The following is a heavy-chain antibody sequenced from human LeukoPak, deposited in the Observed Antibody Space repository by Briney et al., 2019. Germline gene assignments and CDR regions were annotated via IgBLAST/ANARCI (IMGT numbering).Heavy chain of an antibody. CDR3: ARLLMVRGVISHMDV. Sequence: GGSLRLSCAASGFTFSDCYMSWIRQAPGKGLEWVSYISSSDSTIYYADSVKGRFTISRDNAKNSLCLQMNSLRAEDTAVYYCARLLMVRGVISHMDVWGKGTTVTVSS. D-gene: IGHD3-10*01. CDR2: ISSSDSTI. CDR1: GFTFSDCY. V-gene: IGHV3-11*04. J-gene: IGHJ6*03.